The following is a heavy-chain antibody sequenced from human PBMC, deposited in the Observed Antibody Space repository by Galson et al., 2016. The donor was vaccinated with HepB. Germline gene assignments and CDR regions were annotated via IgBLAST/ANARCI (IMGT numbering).Heavy chain of an antibody. J-gene: IGHJ5*02. Sequence: SLRLSCAASGFTFSSYSMNWVRQAAGKGLEWVSSISGSGSHIYFGDSVRGRFTISRDNAKNSLYLQMKNVRAEDTALYYCVRDGAYVDLNWFDPWGQGTLVTVTS. CDR2: ISGSGSHI. CDR1: GFTFSSYS. V-gene: IGHV3-21*01. D-gene: IGHD4-17*01. CDR3: VRDGAYVDLNWFDP.